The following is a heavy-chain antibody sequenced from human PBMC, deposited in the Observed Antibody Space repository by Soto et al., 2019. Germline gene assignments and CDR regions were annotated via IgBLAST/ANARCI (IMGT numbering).Heavy chain of an antibody. CDR1: GGTFSSYA. CDR2: IIPIFGTA. CDR3: AREVAARPPYYCGMDV. V-gene: IGHV1-69*13. D-gene: IGHD6-6*01. J-gene: IGHJ6*02. Sequence: SVKVSCKASGGTFSSYAISWVRQAPGQGLEWMGGIIPIFGTANYAQKFQGRVTITADESTSTAYMELSSLRSEDTAVYYCAREVAARPPYYCGMDVWGQGXTVTVSS.